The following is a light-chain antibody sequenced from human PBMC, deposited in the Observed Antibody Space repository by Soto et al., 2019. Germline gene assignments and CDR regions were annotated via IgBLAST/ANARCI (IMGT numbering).Light chain of an antibody. CDR1: SSDIGSYDY. Sequence: QSALTQPASVSGSPGQSITISFTGTSSDIGSYDYVSWYQQHPGKAPKLMIYEVDNRPSGVSNRFSASKSGNTASLTISGLQPEDEADYYCSSYTSGSALVVFGGGTKVTVL. CDR3: SSYTSGSALVV. V-gene: IGLV2-14*01. J-gene: IGLJ2*01. CDR2: EVD.